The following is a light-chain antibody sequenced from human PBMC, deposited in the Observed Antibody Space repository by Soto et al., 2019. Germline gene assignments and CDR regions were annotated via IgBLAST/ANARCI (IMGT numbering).Light chain of an antibody. CDR1: QSRGSNF. J-gene: IGKJ5*01. CDR3: QLYGISPH. CDR2: ASS. Sequence: EIVLTQSPGTLSLSPGERATLSCKTSQSRGSNFLAWYQHKPGQAPRLLIYASSNRATGIPDRFSGSASGTDFTLTINRQEPEDCAVYYCQLYGISPHFGQGTRLEIK. V-gene: IGKV3-20*01.